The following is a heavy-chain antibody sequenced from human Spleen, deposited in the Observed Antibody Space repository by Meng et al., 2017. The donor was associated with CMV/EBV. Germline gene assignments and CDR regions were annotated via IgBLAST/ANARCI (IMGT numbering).Heavy chain of an antibody. Sequence: CEAYGFIFSYYAMHWVRQAPGTGLEWVAVISSDGNYKDYADSVKGRVTISRDNSKNTLYLQMNGLRHEDTAVYYCARDAGVPSAGFDSWGQGSLVTVSS. CDR1: GFIFSYYA. CDR2: ISSDGNYK. D-gene: IGHD7-27*01. V-gene: IGHV3-30*04. J-gene: IGHJ4*02. CDR3: ARDAGVPSAGFDS.